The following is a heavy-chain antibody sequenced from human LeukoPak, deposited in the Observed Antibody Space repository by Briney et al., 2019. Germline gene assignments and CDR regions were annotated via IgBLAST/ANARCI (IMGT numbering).Heavy chain of an antibody. J-gene: IGHJ3*02. CDR2: IKEDGSQK. V-gene: IGHV3-7*03. CDR3: ARAAKRTFDI. Sequence: GGSLRLSCAASGFSFSDYWMSWVRQAPGKGLEWLANIKEDGSQKFYLDSMKGRFTISRDNAKNSLYLQMNSLRAEDTALYYCARAAKRTFDIWGQGTMVTVSS. CDR1: GFSFSDYW. D-gene: IGHD6-25*01.